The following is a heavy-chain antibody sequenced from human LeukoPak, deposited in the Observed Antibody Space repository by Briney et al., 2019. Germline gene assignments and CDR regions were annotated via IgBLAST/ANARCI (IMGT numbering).Heavy chain of an antibody. D-gene: IGHD3-22*01. J-gene: IGHJ4*02. CDR3: ARAYYDSSGYLFDY. Sequence: PSETLSLTCAVSGGSISSSNWWSWVRQPPGKGLEWIGEIYHSGSTNYNPSLKSRVTISVDKSKNQFSLKLSSVTAADTAVYYCARAYYDSSGYLFDYWGQGTLVTVSS. V-gene: IGHV4-4*02. CDR2: IYHSGST. CDR1: GGSISSSNW.